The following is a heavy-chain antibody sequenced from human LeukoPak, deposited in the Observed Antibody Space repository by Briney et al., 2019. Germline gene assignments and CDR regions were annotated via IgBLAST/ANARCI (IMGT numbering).Heavy chain of an antibody. D-gene: IGHD2-21*01. CDR2: INHSEST. CDR3: GRGIVGWYVYYYYQVMDV. CDR1: GGSFSGYY. Sequence: SETLSLTCAVYGGSFSGYYWSWIRQPPKKGLEWIGEINHSESTNYNPSLKSRVTISVDTSKNQFSLKVRSVTAADTAVYYCGRGIVGWYVYYYYQVMDVGGKGPRVPV. J-gene: IGHJ6*04. V-gene: IGHV4-34*01.